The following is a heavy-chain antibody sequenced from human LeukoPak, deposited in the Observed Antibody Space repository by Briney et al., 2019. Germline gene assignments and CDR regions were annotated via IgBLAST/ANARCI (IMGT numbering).Heavy chain of an antibody. CDR3: ARGEITMLRGTPTNWFDP. Sequence: ASVKVSCKASGGTFSSYAMTWVRQAPGQGLEWMGGIIPIFGTANYAQKFQGRVTITTDESTNTAFMELSSLRSEDTAVYYCARGEITMLRGTPTNWFDPWGQGTLVIVSS. CDR1: GGTFSSYA. V-gene: IGHV1-69*05. D-gene: IGHD3-10*01. CDR2: IIPIFGTA. J-gene: IGHJ5*02.